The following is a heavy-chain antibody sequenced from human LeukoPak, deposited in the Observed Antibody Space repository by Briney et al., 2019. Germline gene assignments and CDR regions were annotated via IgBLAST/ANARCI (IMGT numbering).Heavy chain of an antibody. J-gene: IGHJ5*02. CDR2: INHSGST. Sequence: PSETLSLTCAVYGGSFSGYYWSWIRQPPGKGPEWIGEINHSGSTNYNPSLKSRVTISVDTSKNQFSLKLSSVTTADTAVYYCARRPNYYGSGRNSGWFDPWGQGTLVTVSS. V-gene: IGHV4-34*01. CDR3: ARRPNYYGSGRNSGWFDP. D-gene: IGHD3-10*01. CDR1: GGSFSGYY.